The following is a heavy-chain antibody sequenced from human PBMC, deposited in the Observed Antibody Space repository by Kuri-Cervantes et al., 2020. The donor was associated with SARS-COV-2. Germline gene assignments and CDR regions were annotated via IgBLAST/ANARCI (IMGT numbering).Heavy chain of an antibody. CDR2: ISSSSSTI. CDR1: GFTFSSYW. CDR3: ARDMTIFGVVTYYFDY. V-gene: IGHV3-48*04. J-gene: IGHJ4*02. D-gene: IGHD3-3*01. Sequence: GGLLRLNSAASGFTFSSYWMSWVRQAPGKGLEWVSYISSSSSTIYYADSVKGRFAISRDNAKNSLYLQMNSLRAEDTAVYYCARDMTIFGVVTYYFDYWGQGTLVTVSS.